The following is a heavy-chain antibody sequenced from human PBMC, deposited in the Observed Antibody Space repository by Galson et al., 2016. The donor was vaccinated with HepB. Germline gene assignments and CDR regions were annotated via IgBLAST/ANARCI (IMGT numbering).Heavy chain of an antibody. CDR1: GYSFTNYW. D-gene: IGHD4-17*01. CDR2: IGPSDSFT. Sequence: QSGAEVKKPGESLRISCKGSGYSFTNYWISWVRQMPGKGLEWMGRIGPSDSFTNYSPSFQGHVTISADRSISTAYLQWSSLMASDTAMYSCSGHTVYGDYVYGLDVWGQGTTVTVSS. CDR3: SGHTVYGDYVYGLDV. J-gene: IGHJ6*02. V-gene: IGHV5-10-1*01.